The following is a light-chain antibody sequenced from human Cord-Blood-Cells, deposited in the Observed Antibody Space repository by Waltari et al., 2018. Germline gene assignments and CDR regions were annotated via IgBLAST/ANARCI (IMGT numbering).Light chain of an antibody. V-gene: IGKV3-15*01. CDR1: QRVSSN. CDR3: QQYNNWPYT. Sequence: EIVMTQSPATQSVSPGERATLSCRASQRVSSNLAWYQQKPGQAPWLVIYGASTRSTGIPARFSGSGSGTEFTLTISSLQSEDFAVYYCQQYNNWPYTFGQGTKLEIK. J-gene: IGKJ2*01. CDR2: GAS.